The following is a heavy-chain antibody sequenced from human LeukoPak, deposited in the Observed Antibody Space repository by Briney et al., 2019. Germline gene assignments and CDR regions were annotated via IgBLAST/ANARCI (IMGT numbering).Heavy chain of an antibody. CDR3: APDPYRTTSYEMDA. CDR2: IYSDGSP. J-gene: IGHJ6*02. V-gene: IGHV3-66*01. CDR1: GFTVSSNF. Sequence: GGSLRLSCAASGFTVSSNFMSWLRQAPGKGLEWVSLIYSDGSPYYADSVKGRFTISRDNSKNTLYLQMNNLRAEDTAIYYCAPDPYRTTSYEMDARGQGTTVTVSS. D-gene: IGHD1-26*01.